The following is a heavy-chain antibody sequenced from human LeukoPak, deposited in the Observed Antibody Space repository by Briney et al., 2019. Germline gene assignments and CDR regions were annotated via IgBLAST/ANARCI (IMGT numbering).Heavy chain of an antibody. CDR2: FDPEDGET. V-gene: IGHV1-24*01. CDR1: GCTLTELS. Sequence: ASVKVSCKVSGCTLTELSMHWVRQAPGKGLEWMGGFDPEDGETIYAQKFQGRVTMTEDTSTDTAYMELSSLRSEDTAVYYCATAPYYYDSSLDYWGQGTLVTDSS. J-gene: IGHJ4*02. D-gene: IGHD3-22*01. CDR3: ATAPYYYDSSLDY.